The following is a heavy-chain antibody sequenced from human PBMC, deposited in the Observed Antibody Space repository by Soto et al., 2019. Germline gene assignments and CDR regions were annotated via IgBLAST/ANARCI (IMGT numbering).Heavy chain of an antibody. CDR3: ARDQPGYSYGYGLGY. Sequence: GGSLRLSWAASGFTFSSYSMNWVRQAPGKGLEWVSSISSSSSYIYYADSVKGRFTISRDNAKNSLYLQMNSLRAEDTAVYYCARDQPGYSYGYGLGYWGQGTLVTVSS. J-gene: IGHJ4*02. D-gene: IGHD5-18*01. V-gene: IGHV3-21*01. CDR1: GFTFSSYS. CDR2: ISSSSSYI.